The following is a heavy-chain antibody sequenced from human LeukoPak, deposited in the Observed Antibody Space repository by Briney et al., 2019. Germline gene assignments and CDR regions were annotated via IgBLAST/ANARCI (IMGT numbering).Heavy chain of an antibody. CDR2: IYYSGST. V-gene: IGHV4-39*01. D-gene: IGHD3-10*01. Sequence: SETLSLTCTVSGGSISSSSYYWGWIRQPPGKGLEWIGSIYYSGSTYYNPSLKSRVTISVDTSKNQFSLKLSSVTAADTAVYYCEGMVRGVEFDYWGQGTLVTVSS. CDR3: EGMVRGVEFDY. J-gene: IGHJ4*02. CDR1: GGSISSSSYY.